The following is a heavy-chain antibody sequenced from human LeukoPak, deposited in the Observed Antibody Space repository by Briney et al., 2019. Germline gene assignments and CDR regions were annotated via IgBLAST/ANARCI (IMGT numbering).Heavy chain of an antibody. CDR1: GGSISSYY. V-gene: IGHV4-4*07. CDR3: ARGNYDTDYFDY. Sequence: SETQSLTCTVSGGSISSYYWSWIRQPAGKGLEWIGRIYTSGSTNYNPSLKSRVTMSVDTSKNQFSLKLSSVTAADTAVYYCARGNYDTDYFDYWGQGTLVTVSS. D-gene: IGHD3-22*01. CDR2: IYTSGST. J-gene: IGHJ4*02.